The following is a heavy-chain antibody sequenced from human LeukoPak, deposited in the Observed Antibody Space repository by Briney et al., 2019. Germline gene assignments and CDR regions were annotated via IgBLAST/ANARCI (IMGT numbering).Heavy chain of an antibody. CDR3: AKGRVVAGTKSLTYNWLDP. CDR2: INPNSGGT. J-gene: IGHJ5*02. V-gene: IGHV1-2*02. D-gene: IGHD6-19*01. Sequence: IXXVXQAPGQGLEWMGWINPNSGGTKYAQKFQGRVTMTRDTSISQAYMGLSRLRSDDTAVYYCAKGRVVAGTKSLTYNWLDPWGQGTLVTVSS.